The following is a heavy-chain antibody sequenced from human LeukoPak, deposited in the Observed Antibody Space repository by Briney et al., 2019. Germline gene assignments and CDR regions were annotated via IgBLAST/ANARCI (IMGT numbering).Heavy chain of an antibody. V-gene: IGHV3-23*01. D-gene: IGHD3-9*01. CDR3: AKLLNNRYFDSNFDS. CDR1: GVTFSSYA. Sequence: GGSLRLSCAASGVTFSSYAMSWVRQAPGKGLEWVSSISGSGGSTYYADSVKGRFTISRDNSKNMLYLQMNSLRAEDTAVYYCAKLLNNRYFDSNFDSWGQGTLVTVSS. CDR2: ISGSGGST. J-gene: IGHJ4*02.